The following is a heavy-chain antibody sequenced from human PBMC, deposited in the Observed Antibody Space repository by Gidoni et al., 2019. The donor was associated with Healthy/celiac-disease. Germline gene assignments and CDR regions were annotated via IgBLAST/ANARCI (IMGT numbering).Heavy chain of an antibody. CDR1: GGSISSSSYY. J-gene: IGHJ6*02. Sequence: QLQESGPGLVKPSETRCRTCTVSGGSISSSSYYWGWIRQPPGKGLEWIGSIYYSGSTYYNPSLKSRVTISVDTSKNQFSLMLSSVTAADTAVYYCAKYSSPHYGMDVWGQGTTVTVSS. CDR3: AKYSSPHYGMDV. CDR2: IYYSGST. D-gene: IGHD6-19*01. V-gene: IGHV4-39*01.